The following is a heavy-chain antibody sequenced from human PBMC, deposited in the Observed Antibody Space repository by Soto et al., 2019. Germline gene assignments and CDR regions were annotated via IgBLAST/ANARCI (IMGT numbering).Heavy chain of an antibody. CDR3: VSALIGDHDAFDI. CDR2: ISSNGGST. J-gene: IGHJ3*02. D-gene: IGHD3-9*01. Sequence: GGSLRLPCSASGFTFSSYAMHWVRQAPGKGLEYVSAISSNGGSTYYADSVKGRFTISRDNSKNTLYLQMSSLRAEDTAVYYCVSALIGDHDAFDIWGQGTMVTVSS. CDR1: GFTFSSYA. V-gene: IGHV3-64D*09.